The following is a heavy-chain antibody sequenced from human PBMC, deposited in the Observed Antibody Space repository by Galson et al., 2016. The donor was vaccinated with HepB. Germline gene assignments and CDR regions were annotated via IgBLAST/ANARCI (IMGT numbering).Heavy chain of an antibody. CDR3: VTSRIAEAPTVMRR. D-gene: IGHD1-1*01. V-gene: IGHV5-10-1*01. J-gene: IGHJ4*02. CDR2: IHPTDSYT. Sequence: QSGAEVKKPGESLRISCKGSGYSFTNFWISWVRQMPGKGLEWMGRIHPTDSYTNYSPSFQGHVTISADKSINTAYLQWISLKASDAAMYYCVTSRIAEAPTVMRRWGQGTLVTVSS. CDR1: GYSFTNFW.